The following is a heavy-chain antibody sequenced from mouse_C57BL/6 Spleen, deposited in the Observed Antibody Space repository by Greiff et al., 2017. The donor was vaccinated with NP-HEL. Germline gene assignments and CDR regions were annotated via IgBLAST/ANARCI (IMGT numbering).Heavy chain of an antibody. D-gene: IGHD2-1*01. V-gene: IGHV1-81*01. CDR3: ARIKTGNFYAMDY. Sequence: QVQLKQSGAELARPGASVKLSCKASGYTFTSYGISWVKQRTGQGLEWIGEIYPRSGNTYYNEKFKGKATLTADKSSSTAYMELRSLTSEDSAVYFCARIKTGNFYAMDYWGQGTSVTVSS. J-gene: IGHJ4*01. CDR2: IYPRSGNT. CDR1: GYTFTSYG.